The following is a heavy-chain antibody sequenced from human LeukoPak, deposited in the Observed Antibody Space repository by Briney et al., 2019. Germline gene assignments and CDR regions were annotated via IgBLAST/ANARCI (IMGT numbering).Heavy chain of an antibody. Sequence: ASVRVSCKAGQSSPTYSFGWVGQAPGQGLEWMGWISAYNSNTQYAQKFQDRVTMTTDTSTNTAYLDLTSLTSDDTAVYCCARARLAVPGTVWFDPWGQGTLVTVSS. D-gene: IGHD6-19*01. CDR1: QSSPTYS. CDR2: ISAYNSNT. J-gene: IGHJ5*02. V-gene: IGHV1-18*01. CDR3: ARARLAVPGTVWFDP.